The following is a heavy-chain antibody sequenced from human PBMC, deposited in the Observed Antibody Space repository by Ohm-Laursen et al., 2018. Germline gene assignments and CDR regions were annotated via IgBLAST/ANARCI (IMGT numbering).Heavy chain of an antibody. J-gene: IGHJ6*02. CDR2: ISWNSGSI. Sequence: LRLSCTASGFTFDDYAMHWVRQAPGKGLEWVSGISWNSGSIGYADSVKGRFTISRDNAKNSLYLQMNSLRAEDTALYYCARGGVVPYYYYGMDVWGQGTTVTVSS. D-gene: IGHD3-16*01. CDR1: GFTFDDYA. CDR3: ARGGVVPYYYYGMDV. V-gene: IGHV3-9*01.